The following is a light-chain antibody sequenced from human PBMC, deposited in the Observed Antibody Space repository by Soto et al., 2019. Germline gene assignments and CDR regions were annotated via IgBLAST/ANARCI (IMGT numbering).Light chain of an antibody. Sequence: QSALTQPPSASGSPGQSVTISCTGTSSDVGGYNYVSWYQQHPGKAPKLMIYDVSKRPSGVPDRFSGSKSGNTASLTVSGVQAEDEADYYCSSYAGSNNPVFGGGTKVTVL. CDR3: SSYAGSNNPV. J-gene: IGLJ2*01. CDR1: SSDVGGYNY. V-gene: IGLV2-8*01. CDR2: DVS.